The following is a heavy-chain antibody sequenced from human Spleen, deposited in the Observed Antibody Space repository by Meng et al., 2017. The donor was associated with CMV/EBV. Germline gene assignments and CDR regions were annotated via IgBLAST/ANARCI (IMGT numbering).Heavy chain of an antibody. CDR1: GGTFSSYA. CDR2: IIPIFGTA. D-gene: IGHD4-17*01. V-gene: IGHV1-69*05. CDR3: ARGDYEVHY. J-gene: IGHJ4*02. Sequence: SVKVSCKASGGTFSSYAISWVRQAPGQGLEWMGGIIPIFGTANYAQKFQGRVTMTRNTSISTAYMELSSLRSEDTAVYYCARGDYEVHYWGQGTLVTVSS.